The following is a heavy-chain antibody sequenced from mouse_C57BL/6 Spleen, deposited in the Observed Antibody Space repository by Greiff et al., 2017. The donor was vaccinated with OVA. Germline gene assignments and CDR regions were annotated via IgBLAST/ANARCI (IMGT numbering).Heavy chain of an antibody. CDR2: ISSGGSYT. Sequence: EVQGVESGGDLVKPGGSLKLSCAASGFTFSSYGMSWVRQTPDKRLEWVATISSGGSYTYYPDSVKGRFTISRDNAKNTLYLQMSSLKSEDTAMYYCARQPGSSHYFDDWGQGTTLTVSS. J-gene: IGHJ2*01. CDR3: ARQPGSSHYFDD. V-gene: IGHV5-6*01. CDR1: GFTFSSYG. D-gene: IGHD1-1*01.